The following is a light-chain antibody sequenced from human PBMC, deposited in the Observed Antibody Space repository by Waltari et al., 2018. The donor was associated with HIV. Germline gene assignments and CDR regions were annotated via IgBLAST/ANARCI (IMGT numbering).Light chain of an antibody. CDR3: AAWDDSLSGLV. J-gene: IGLJ3*02. V-gene: IGLV1-47*01. CDR1: SSNIGSNY. CDR2: RNN. Sequence: QSVLTQPPSASGTPGQRVTISCSGRSSNIGSNYVSWYQQLPGTAPKRLIYRNNQRPSGVPDRLSGSKSGTSASLAISGLRSEDEADYYCAAWDDSLSGLVFGGGTKLTVL.